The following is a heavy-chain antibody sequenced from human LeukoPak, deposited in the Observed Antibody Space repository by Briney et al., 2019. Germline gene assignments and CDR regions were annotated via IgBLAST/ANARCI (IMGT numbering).Heavy chain of an antibody. J-gene: IGHJ3*02. CDR2: LSPGDSDT. CDR1: GYSFTNFF. D-gene: IGHD5-12*01. Sequence: GESLKISCKASGYSFTNFFIAWVRQMPGQGLEWMGILSPGDSDTRYSPSFQGHVTISADKSISTAYLQWSSLKASDTAMYYCARRGVVATFDDAFDIWGQGTMVTVSS. V-gene: IGHV5-51*01. CDR3: ARRGVVATFDDAFDI.